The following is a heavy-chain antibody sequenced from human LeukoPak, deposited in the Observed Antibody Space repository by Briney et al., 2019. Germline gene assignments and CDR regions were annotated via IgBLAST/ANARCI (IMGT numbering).Heavy chain of an antibody. J-gene: IGHJ6*03. CDR2: ITASGDRT. V-gene: IGHV3-23*01. CDR3: AKDATAVPGTVYMDV. CDR1: GFTFSDYV. D-gene: IGHD6-13*01. Sequence: GGSLRLSCAASGFTFSDYVMIWVRQAPGKGLEWVSGITASGDRTFYGDSVRGRFTMSRDNSKNTVYLQMNSLRAEDTALYYCAKDATAVPGTVYMDVWGKGTTVTISS.